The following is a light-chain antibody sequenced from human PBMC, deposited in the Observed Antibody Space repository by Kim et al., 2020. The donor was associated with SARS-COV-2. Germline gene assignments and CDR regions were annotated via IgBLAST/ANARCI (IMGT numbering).Light chain of an antibody. CDR1: QSVLYSSNNKNY. J-gene: IGKJ4*01. V-gene: IGKV4-1*01. Sequence: DIVMTQSPDSLAVSLGERATINCKSSQSVLYSSNNKNYLAWYQQKPGQPPKLLIYWASTRESGVPDRFSGRGSGTDFTLTISSLQAEDVAVYYCQQFYSTPLTFGGGTKVDIK. CDR3: QQFYSTPLT. CDR2: WAS.